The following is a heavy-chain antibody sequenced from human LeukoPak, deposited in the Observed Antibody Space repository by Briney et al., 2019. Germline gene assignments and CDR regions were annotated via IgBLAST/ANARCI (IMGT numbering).Heavy chain of an antibody. CDR3: ARDLGLSVGVTPFAS. D-gene: IGHD1-26*01. V-gene: IGHV1-46*01. J-gene: IGHJ4*02. Sequence: PWASVKVSCKASGYTFTSYYMHWVRQAPGQGLEWMGIINPSGGSTSYAQKFQGRVTMTRDTSTSTVYMELSSLRSEDTAVYYCARDLGLSVGVTPFASWGRGTLVTVSS. CDR2: INPSGGST. CDR1: GYTFTSYY.